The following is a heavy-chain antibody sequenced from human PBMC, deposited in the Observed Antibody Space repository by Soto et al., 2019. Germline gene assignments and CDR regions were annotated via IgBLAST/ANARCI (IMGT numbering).Heavy chain of an antibody. Sequence: QVQLVQSGAEVKKPGASVKVSCKTSGYTFTNFGLSWVRQAPGQGLEWMGWISAYNGNTNYAQNFQGRVTMTTDTSPSTAYMGLRSLRSDDTAVYYGARGGTPIDYWGQGTLVTVSS. D-gene: IGHD3-16*01. CDR3: ARGGTPIDY. J-gene: IGHJ4*02. V-gene: IGHV1-18*01. CDR2: ISAYNGNT. CDR1: GYTFTNFG.